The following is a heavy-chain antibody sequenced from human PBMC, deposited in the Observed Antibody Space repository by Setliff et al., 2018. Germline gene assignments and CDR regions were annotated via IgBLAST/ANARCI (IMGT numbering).Heavy chain of an antibody. V-gene: IGHV7-4-1*02. D-gene: IGHD3-10*01. J-gene: IGHJ6*03. CDR1: GYTFTNYA. CDR2: INTNTGNP. CDR3: ARGSRFGTIVYRGDCYMDV. Sequence: ASVKVSCKASGYTFTNYAMTWMRQAPGQGLEYMGWINTNTGNPIYAQGFTGRFVFSLDTPVSTAYLQISSLKSEDSAVYYCARGSRFGTIVYRGDCYMDVWGKGTTVTVS.